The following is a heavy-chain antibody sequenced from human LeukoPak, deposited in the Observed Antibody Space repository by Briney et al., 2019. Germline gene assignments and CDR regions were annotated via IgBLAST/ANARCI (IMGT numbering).Heavy chain of an antibody. J-gene: IGHJ4*02. V-gene: IGHV1-69*05. CDR3: ARGTTYYYDSSGYKCYFDY. CDR2: IIPIFGTA. CDR1: GGTFSSYA. Sequence: GASVKVSCKASGGTFSSYAISWVRQAPGQGLEWMGGIIPIFGTANYAQKFQGRVTITTDESTSTAYMELSSLRSEDTAVYYCARGTTYYYDSSGYKCYFDYWGQGTLVTVSS. D-gene: IGHD3-22*01.